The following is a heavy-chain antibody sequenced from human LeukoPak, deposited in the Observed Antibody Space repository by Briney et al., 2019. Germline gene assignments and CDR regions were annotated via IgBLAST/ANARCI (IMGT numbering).Heavy chain of an antibody. D-gene: IGHD1-14*01. V-gene: IGHV4-31*03. CDR3: ARDVRNSEYFQH. J-gene: IGHJ1*01. Sequence: SETLSLTCTVSGGSISSGGYYWSWIRQHPGKGLEWIGYIYYSGSTYYNPSLKSRVTISVDTSKNQFSLKLSSVTAADTAVYYCARDVRNSEYFQHWGQGTLVTVSS. CDR2: IYYSGST. CDR1: GGSISSGGYY.